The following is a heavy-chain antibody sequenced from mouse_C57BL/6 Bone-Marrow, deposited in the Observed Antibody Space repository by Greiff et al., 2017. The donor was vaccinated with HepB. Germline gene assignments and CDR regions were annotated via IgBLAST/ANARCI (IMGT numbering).Heavy chain of an antibody. V-gene: IGHV1-61*01. J-gene: IGHJ2*01. Sequence: QVQLQQPGAELVRPGSSVKLSCKASGYTFTSYWMDWVKQRPGQGLEWIGNIYPSDSETHYNQKFKDKATLTVDKSSSTAYMQLSSLTSEDSAVYDCARWGGSGYGYFDYGGQGTTLTVSS. CDR2: IYPSDSET. CDR1: GYTFTSYW. D-gene: IGHD3-2*02. CDR3: ARWGGSGYGYFDY.